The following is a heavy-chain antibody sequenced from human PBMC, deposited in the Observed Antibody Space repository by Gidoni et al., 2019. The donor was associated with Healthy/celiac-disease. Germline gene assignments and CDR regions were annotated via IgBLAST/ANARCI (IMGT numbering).Heavy chain of an antibody. V-gene: IGHV3-48*01. CDR2: MSSSSSTI. CDR1: GFTFSSYS. Sequence: GFTFSSYSMNWVRQAPGKGLEWVSYMSSSSSTIYYAASVKGRFTISRDNAKNSLYLQMNSLRAEDTAVYYCAREADYGGNLYYWGQGTLVTVSS. J-gene: IGHJ4*02. CDR3: AREADYGGNLYY. D-gene: IGHD4-17*01.